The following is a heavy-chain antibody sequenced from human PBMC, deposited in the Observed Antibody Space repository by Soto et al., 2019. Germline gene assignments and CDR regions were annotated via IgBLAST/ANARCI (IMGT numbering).Heavy chain of an antibody. J-gene: IGHJ4*02. CDR2: ISSSGNT. V-gene: IGHV4-59*01. CDR3: ARAPMVLTRSYFDS. Sequence: SETLSLTCTVSDGSISNFYWSWIRQPPGKGLEWIGYISSSGNTNYNPSLKSRVSISVDTSKNQFSLNLTSVTAADTAVYYCARAPMVLTRSYFDSWGQGTTVTVSS. D-gene: IGHD3-22*01. CDR1: DGSISNFY.